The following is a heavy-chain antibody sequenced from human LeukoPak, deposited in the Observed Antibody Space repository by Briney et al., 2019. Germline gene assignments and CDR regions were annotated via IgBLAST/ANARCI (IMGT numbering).Heavy chain of an antibody. CDR3: ARARGGGSYEFDY. V-gene: IGHV3-21*01. Sequence: PGGPLRLSCAASGFTFSSYSMNWVRQAPGKGLEWVSSISSSSSYIYYADSVKGRFTISRDNAKNSLYLQMNSLRAEDTAVYYCARARGGGSYEFDYWGQGTLVTVSS. D-gene: IGHD1-26*01. CDR1: GFTFSSYS. J-gene: IGHJ4*02. CDR2: ISSSSSYI.